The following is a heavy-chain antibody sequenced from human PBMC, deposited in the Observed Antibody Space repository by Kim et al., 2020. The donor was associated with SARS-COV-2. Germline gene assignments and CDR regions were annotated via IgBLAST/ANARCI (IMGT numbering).Heavy chain of an antibody. CDR1: GGSISSSSYY. V-gene: IGHV4-39*01. J-gene: IGHJ6*02. CDR3: ARQMTTVTTAGYYYYGMDV. CDR2: IYYSGST. Sequence: SETLSLTCTVSGGSISSSSYYWGWIRQPPGKGLEWIGSIYYSGSTYYNPSLKSRVTISVDTSKNQFSLKLSSVTAADTAVYYCARQMTTVTTAGYYYYGMDVWGQGTTVTVSS. D-gene: IGHD4-4*01.